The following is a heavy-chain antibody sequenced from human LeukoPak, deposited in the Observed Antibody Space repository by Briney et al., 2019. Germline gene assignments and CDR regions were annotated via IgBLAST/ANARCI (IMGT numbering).Heavy chain of an antibody. CDR3: ARGCPSCGGDCYDY. Sequence: SETLSLTCTVSGGSINSYYWIWIRQPPGKGLEWIGYIYCSGSTNYNPSLKSRVTISLDTSKNQFSLKLSSVTAADTAVYYCARGCPSCGGDCYDYWGQGTLVTVSS. J-gene: IGHJ4*02. D-gene: IGHD2-21*02. CDR1: GGSINSYY. CDR2: IYCSGST. V-gene: IGHV4-59*01.